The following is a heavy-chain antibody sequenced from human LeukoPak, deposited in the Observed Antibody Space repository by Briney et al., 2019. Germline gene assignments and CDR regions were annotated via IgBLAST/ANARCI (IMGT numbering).Heavy chain of an antibody. CDR2: ISGSGDNT. Sequence: GGSLRLSCAASGFTFSSYAMNWVRQAPGKGLEWVSAISGSGDNTYYADSVKCRFTISRDNSKNTLYMEMNSLRAEDTAVYYCAKRLSYSSSWYYFDYWGQGTLVTVSS. D-gene: IGHD6-13*01. J-gene: IGHJ4*02. CDR1: GFTFSSYA. V-gene: IGHV3-23*01. CDR3: AKRLSYSSSWYYFDY.